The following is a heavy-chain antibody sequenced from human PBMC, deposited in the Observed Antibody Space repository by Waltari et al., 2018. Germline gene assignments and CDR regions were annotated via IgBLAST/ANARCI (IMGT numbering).Heavy chain of an antibody. CDR1: GFSLTTSEVG. V-gene: IGHV2-5*01. Sequence: QITFKESGPTLVKPTQTLTLTCTFSGFSLTTSEVGVGWIRQPPGKALEWLALIYWNDDKRYSPSLKSRLTITKDTSKNQVVLTMTNMDPVDTATYYCAHVRAVQGVEGYYFDYWGQGTLVTVSS. J-gene: IGHJ4*02. D-gene: IGHD3-10*01. CDR2: IYWNDDK. CDR3: AHVRAVQGVEGYYFDY.